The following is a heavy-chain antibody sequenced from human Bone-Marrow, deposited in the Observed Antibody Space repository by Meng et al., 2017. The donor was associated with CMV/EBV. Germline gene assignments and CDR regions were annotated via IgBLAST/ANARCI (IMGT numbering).Heavy chain of an antibody. D-gene: IGHD2-15*01. CDR2: IWYDGSNK. V-gene: IGHV3-33*06. CDR3: AKDLGDIVVVVALDY. J-gene: IGHJ4*02. Sequence: GGSLRLSCAASGFTFSSYSMHWVRQAPGKGLEWVAVIWYDGSNKYYADSVKGRFTISRDNSKNTLYLQMNSLRAEDTAVYYCAKDLGDIVVVVALDYWGQGTLVTVSS. CDR1: GFTFSSYS.